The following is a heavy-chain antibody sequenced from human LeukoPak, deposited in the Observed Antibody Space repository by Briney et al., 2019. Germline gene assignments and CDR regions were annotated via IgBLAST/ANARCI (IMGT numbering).Heavy chain of an antibody. CDR2: IYTSGST. Sequence: PSETLPLTCSVHGGPISSGRYYWSWIRQPAGKGLEWIGRIYTSGSTNDNPSRKSRLTKTVDTSKNRFSVQLSSVNGADIALDHCARVNTLIRGIGWFDPWGQGILVTVSS. CDR1: GGPISSGRYY. V-gene: IGHV4-61*02. D-gene: IGHD3-10*01. J-gene: IGHJ5*02. CDR3: ARVNTLIRGIGWFDP.